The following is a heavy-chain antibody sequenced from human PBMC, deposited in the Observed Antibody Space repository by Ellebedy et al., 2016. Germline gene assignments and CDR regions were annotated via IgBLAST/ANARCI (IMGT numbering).Heavy chain of an antibody. CDR3: ARDVSLYSSSPSFDS. CDR1: GGSVVNYGAY. V-gene: IGHV4-61*08. J-gene: IGHJ4*02. CDR2: IYYTGST. Sequence: SETLSLXCLVSGGSVVNYGAYWSWIRQPPGRGPEWIGHIYYTGSTKFNPSLKSRVTMSVDTSRKQFSLKLNSVTAADTAVYYCARDVSLYSSSPSFDSWGQGTLVTVSS. D-gene: IGHD6-6*01.